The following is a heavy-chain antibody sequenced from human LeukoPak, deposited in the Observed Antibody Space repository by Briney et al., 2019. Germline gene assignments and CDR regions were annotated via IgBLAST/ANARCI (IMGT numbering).Heavy chain of an antibody. J-gene: IGHJ3*02. CDR2: INHRGSN. CDR3: ARFSLGYDAFDI. D-gene: IGHD3-22*01. Sequence: SETLSLTCAVYGGSFSGYYWNWIRQPPGKGLEWIGEINHRGSNNNNPSLKSQVTISVETSKNQFSLKLSSVTAADTAVYYCARFSLGYDAFDIWGQGTMVTVSS. CDR1: GGSFSGYY. V-gene: IGHV4-34*01.